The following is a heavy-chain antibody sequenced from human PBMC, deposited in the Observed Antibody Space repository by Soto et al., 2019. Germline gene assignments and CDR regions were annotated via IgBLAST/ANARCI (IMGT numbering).Heavy chain of an antibody. CDR2: VYYSGNT. J-gene: IGHJ3*02. CDR1: GGSISNYY. CDR3: AREVDPDVGGREFYDAFDI. Sequence: SETLSLTCTISGGSISNYYWTWIRQTPGKGLEWIGYVYYSGNTNYNPSLRSRVSISVDMSKNQFSLELSPVTAADTAMYYCAREVDPDVGGREFYDAFDIWGPGTKVTVSS. D-gene: IGHD5-18*01. V-gene: IGHV4-59*01.